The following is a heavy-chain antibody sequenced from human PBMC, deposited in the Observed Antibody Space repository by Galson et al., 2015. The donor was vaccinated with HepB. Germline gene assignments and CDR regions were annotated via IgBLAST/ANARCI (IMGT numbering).Heavy chain of an antibody. CDR3: ARHWDSGYARRGYSSSWTGGGHYYYYYYYMDV. CDR1: GYSFTSYW. CDR2: IYPGDSDT. Sequence: QSGAEVKKPGESLKISCKGSGYSFTSYWIGWVRQMPGKGLEWMGIIYPGDSDTRYSPSFQGQVTISADKSISTAYLQWSSLKASDTAMYYCARHWDSGYARRGYSSSWTGGGHYYYYYYYMDVWGKGTTVTVSS. D-gene: IGHD6-13*01. V-gene: IGHV5-51*01. J-gene: IGHJ6*03.